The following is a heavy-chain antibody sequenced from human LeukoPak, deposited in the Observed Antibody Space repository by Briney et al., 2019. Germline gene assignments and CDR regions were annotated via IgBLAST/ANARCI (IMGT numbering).Heavy chain of an antibody. CDR1: GFTFTTYS. J-gene: IGHJ4*02. Sequence: PGGSLRLSCAASGFTFTTYSMNWVRQAPGKGLEWVSSITSSSTSMYYADSVKGRFIISRDNSKNTVYLQMNSLRPEDTAVYYCAILSFAVDESLDYWGQGTLVTVSS. CDR3: AILSFAVDESLDY. D-gene: IGHD3-3*01. CDR2: ITSSSTSM. V-gene: IGHV3-21*01.